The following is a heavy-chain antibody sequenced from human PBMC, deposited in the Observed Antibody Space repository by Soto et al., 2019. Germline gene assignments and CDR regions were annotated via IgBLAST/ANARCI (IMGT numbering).Heavy chain of an antibody. CDR2: IYYSGRT. J-gene: IGHJ6*03. CDR3: ARGSSDYYYYYYMDV. Sequence: SETLSLTCTVSGGSISSYYWSWIRQPPGKGLEWIGYIYYSGRTNYNPSLKSRVTTSVDTSKNQFSLELSSVTAADMAVYYCARGSSDYYYYYYMDVWGKGTTVTVSS. CDR1: GGSISSYY. V-gene: IGHV4-59*01. D-gene: IGHD6-6*01.